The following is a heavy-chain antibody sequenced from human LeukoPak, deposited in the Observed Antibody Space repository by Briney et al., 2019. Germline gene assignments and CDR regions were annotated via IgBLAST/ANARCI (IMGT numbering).Heavy chain of an antibody. V-gene: IGHV3-20*04. J-gene: IGHJ5*02. CDR3: AKGPFRGFGESGRNWFDP. CDR2: INWNGGST. CDR1: GFIFDDYG. Sequence: GGSLRLSCAASGFIFDDYGMSWVRQAPGKGLEWVSGINWNGGSTGYADSVKGRFTISRDNSKNTLYLQMNSLRAEDTAVYYCAKGPFRGFGESGRNWFDPWGQGTLVTVSS. D-gene: IGHD3-10*01.